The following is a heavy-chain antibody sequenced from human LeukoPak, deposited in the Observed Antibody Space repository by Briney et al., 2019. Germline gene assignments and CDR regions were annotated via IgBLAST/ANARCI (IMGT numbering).Heavy chain of an antibody. CDR3: AKVPSLKSYASTLFDY. CDR2: ISVYNGNT. V-gene: IGHV1-18*04. J-gene: IGHJ4*02. CDR1: GYTFTSYG. D-gene: IGHD2-2*01. Sequence: ASVKVSCKASGYTFTSYGISWVRQAPGQGLEWMGWISVYNGNTNYAQKRQGRVAMTTDTSTSTAYMELRSLGSDDTAVYYCAKVPSLKSYASTLFDYWGQGTLVTVSS.